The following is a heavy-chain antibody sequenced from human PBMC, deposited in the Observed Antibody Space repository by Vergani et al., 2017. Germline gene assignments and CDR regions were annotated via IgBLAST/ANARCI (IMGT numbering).Heavy chain of an antibody. D-gene: IGHD6-13*01. CDR3: AKCGSSSWYSEDDDAFDI. CDR1: GFTFSSYA. J-gene: IGHJ3*02. Sequence: EVQLLESGGGLVQPGGSLRLSCAASGFTFSSYAMSWVRQAPGKGLEWVSAISGSGGSTYYADSVKGRFTISRDNSKKTLYLQMNSLRAEDTAVYYCAKCGSSSWYSEDDDAFDIWGQGTMVTVSS. CDR2: ISGSGGST. V-gene: IGHV3-23*01.